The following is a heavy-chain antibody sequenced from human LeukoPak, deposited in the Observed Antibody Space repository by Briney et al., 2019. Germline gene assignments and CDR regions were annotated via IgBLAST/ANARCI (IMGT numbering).Heavy chain of an antibody. V-gene: IGHV3-30*18. J-gene: IGHJ6*04. Sequence: GRSLRLSCAASGFTFSSYGMHWVRQAPGKGLEWVAVISYDGSNKYYADSVKGRFTISRDNSKNTLYLQMNSLRAEDTAVYYCAKDRDRKVRGEIYYGMDVWGKGTTVTVSS. D-gene: IGHD3-10*01. CDR1: GFTFSSYG. CDR2: ISYDGSNK. CDR3: AKDRDRKVRGEIYYGMDV.